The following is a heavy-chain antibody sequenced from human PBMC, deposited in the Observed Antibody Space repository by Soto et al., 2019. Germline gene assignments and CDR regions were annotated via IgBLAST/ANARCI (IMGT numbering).Heavy chain of an antibody. J-gene: IGHJ6*02. D-gene: IGHD2-21*02. V-gene: IGHV3-23*01. Sequence: GGSLRLSCAASGFTFSSYAMSWVRQAPGKGLEWVSAISGSGGSTYYADSVKGRFTISRDNSKNTLYLQMNSLRAEDTAVYYCAKDPFGEIVVVTATSPMDVWGQGTTVTVSS. CDR3: AKDPFGEIVVVTATSPMDV. CDR2: ISGSGGST. CDR1: GFTFSSYA.